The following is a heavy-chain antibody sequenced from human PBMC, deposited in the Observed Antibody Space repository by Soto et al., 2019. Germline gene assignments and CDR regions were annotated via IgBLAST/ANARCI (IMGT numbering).Heavy chain of an antibody. V-gene: IGHV3-33*01. D-gene: IGHD2-2*01. CDR2: ISFDGSSE. J-gene: IGHJ4*02. CDR1: GFFLSDYG. Sequence: PGGSLRLSCTVSGFFLSDYGMHWVRQGPGKGLEWVAAISFDGSSEFYSDSVKDQFTTSRDNSKSTLYLHMSSLRVEDTAVYYCARGGGLNQLLSGSDHWGQGTLVTVSS. CDR3: ARGGGLNQLLSGSDH.